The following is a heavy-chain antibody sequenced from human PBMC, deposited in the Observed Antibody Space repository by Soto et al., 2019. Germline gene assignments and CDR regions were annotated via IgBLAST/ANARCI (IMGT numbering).Heavy chain of an antibody. J-gene: IGHJ4*02. D-gene: IGHD5-12*01. Sequence: EEQLVESGGGLVKPGGSLRLSCAASGFIFSSYTMNWVRQAPGKGLEWVSSISASSTYIYYADSLKGRFTISRDNAHNSLYLQVNSLRAEDTAVYYCARGWLRDPWMYWGQGTLVTVSS. V-gene: IGHV3-21*01. CDR2: ISASSTYI. CDR1: GFIFSSYT. CDR3: ARGWLRDPWMY.